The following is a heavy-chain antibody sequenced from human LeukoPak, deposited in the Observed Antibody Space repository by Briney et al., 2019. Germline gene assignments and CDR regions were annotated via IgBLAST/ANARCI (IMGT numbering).Heavy chain of an antibody. CDR2: ISGSGGST. CDR1: GFTFSSCA. D-gene: IGHD3-22*01. V-gene: IGHV3-23*01. Sequence: GGSLRLSCAASGFTFSSCAMSWVRQAPGKGLEWVSAISGSGGSTYYADSVKGRFTVSRDNSKNTLYLQMDSLRAEDTAVYYCAKSGSYYYDSSGLDYWGQGTLVTVSS. CDR3: AKSGSYYYDSSGLDY. J-gene: IGHJ4*02.